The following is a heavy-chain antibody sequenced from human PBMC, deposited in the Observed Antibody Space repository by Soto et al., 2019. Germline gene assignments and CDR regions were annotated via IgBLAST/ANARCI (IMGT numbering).Heavy chain of an antibody. CDR1: GYTLNSYA. Sequence: GASVTVCCKASGYTLNSYARHWVRQDPGQRLEWMGWINAGNGNTKYSQKFQGRVTITRDTSASTAYMELSSLRSEDTAAYYCAGSSGWGEGAFDIWGQGTMVTVSS. V-gene: IGHV1-3*01. D-gene: IGHD6-19*01. CDR3: AGSSGWGEGAFDI. J-gene: IGHJ3*02. CDR2: INAGNGNT.